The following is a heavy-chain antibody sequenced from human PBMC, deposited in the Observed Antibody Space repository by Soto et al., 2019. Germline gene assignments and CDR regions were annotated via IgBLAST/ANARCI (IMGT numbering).Heavy chain of an antibody. D-gene: IGHD1-26*01. J-gene: IGHJ6*02. CDR1: GYTFTSYD. V-gene: IGHV1-8*01. CDR2: MNPNSGNT. CDR3: ARDSASYYHYYYYGMDV. Sequence: GASVKVSCKASGYTFTSYDINWVRQATGQGLEWMGWMNPNSGNTGYAQKFQGRVTMTRNTSISTAYMELSSLRSEDTAVYYCARDSASYYHYYYYGMDVWGQGATVTVSS.